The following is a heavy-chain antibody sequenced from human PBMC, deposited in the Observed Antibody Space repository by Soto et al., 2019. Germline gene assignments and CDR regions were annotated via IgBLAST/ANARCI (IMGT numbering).Heavy chain of an antibody. CDR3: ARVVYGSGSYYNDGRDNWFDP. J-gene: IGHJ5*02. CDR2: IIPIFGTA. Sequence: WASVKVSCKASGGTFSSYAISWVRQAPGQGLEWMGGIIPIFGTANYAQKFQGRVTITADESTSTAYMELSSLRSEDTAVYYCARVVYGSGSYYNDGRDNWFDPWGQGTLVTVSS. D-gene: IGHD3-10*01. CDR1: GGTFSSYA. V-gene: IGHV1-69*13.